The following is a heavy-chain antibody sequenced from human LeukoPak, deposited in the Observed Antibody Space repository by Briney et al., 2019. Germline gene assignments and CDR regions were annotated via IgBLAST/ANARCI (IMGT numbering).Heavy chain of an antibody. CDR1: GGSINTPNYY. CDR3: AKSNGYGLVDI. CDR2: IFYSGGT. Sequence: SETLSLTCTVSGGSINTPNYYWGWIRQTPGKGLEWNGNIFYSGGTYYSPSLTTRVTISLDTSRNQCSLKLNSVTADNTAVYYCAKSNGYGLVDIWGQGTMVTVSS. J-gene: IGHJ3*02. V-gene: IGHV4-39*07. D-gene: IGHD3-10*01.